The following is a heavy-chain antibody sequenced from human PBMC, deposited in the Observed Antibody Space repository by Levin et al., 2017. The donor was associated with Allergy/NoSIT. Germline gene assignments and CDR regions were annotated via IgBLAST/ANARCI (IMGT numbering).Heavy chain of an antibody. D-gene: IGHD6-13*01. Sequence: GGSLRLSCAASGFTFSSFAMSWVRQAPGKGLEWVSTIRGSGGSTYYADSVKGRFTISRDNSKNTLYLQMNSLRAEDTAVYYCAKAIIAARYFQHWGQGTLVTVSS. J-gene: IGHJ1*01. CDR2: IRGSGGST. V-gene: IGHV3-23*01. CDR3: AKAIIAARYFQH. CDR1: GFTFSSFA.